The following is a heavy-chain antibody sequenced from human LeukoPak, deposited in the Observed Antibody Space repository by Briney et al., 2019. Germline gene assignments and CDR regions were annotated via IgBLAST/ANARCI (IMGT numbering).Heavy chain of an antibody. J-gene: IGHJ4*02. CDR1: GYTFTGYY. Sequence: ASVKVSCKASGYTFTGYYLHWVRPAPGQELEWMGWISPNSDDTNYAQKFRGRVNMTRDTSISTAYMELSRLRSVDTAIYYCARGGFDYWGQGTLVTVSS. CDR2: ISPNSDDT. CDR3: ARGGFDY. V-gene: IGHV1-2*02.